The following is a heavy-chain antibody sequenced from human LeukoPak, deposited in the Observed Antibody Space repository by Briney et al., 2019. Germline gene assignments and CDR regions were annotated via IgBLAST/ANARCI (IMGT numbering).Heavy chain of an antibody. V-gene: IGHV3-11*01. CDR2: ISTSAGTK. Sequence: GGSLRLSCAASGFTFSDYYMTWIRQAPGKGLEWISYISTSAGTKYYADSVKGRFTISRDNAKNSLYLQMNSLRAEDTAVYYCARDAIDSSGFDFDYWGQGTLVTVSS. D-gene: IGHD3-22*01. CDR3: ARDAIDSSGFDFDY. J-gene: IGHJ4*02. CDR1: GFTFSDYY.